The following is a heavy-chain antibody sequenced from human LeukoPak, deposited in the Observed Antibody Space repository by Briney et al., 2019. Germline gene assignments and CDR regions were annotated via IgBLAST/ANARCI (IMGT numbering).Heavy chain of an antibody. J-gene: IGHJ6*02. CDR1: GYTFTSYY. CDR3: ARESGGYYYYYGMDV. D-gene: IGHD3-10*01. Sequence: ASVKVSCKASGYTFTSYYMHWVRQAPGQGLEWMGIINPSGGSTSYAQKFQGRVTMTGDTSTSTVYMELSSLRSEDTAVYYCARESGGYYYYYGMDVWGQGTTVTVSS. V-gene: IGHV1-46*01. CDR2: INPSGGST.